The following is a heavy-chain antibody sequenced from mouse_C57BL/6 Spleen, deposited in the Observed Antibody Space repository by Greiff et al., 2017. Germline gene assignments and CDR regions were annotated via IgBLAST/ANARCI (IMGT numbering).Heavy chain of an antibody. J-gene: IGHJ3*01. D-gene: IGHD1-1*01. CDR1: GYTFTDYE. CDR3: TDYGSSSFDY. V-gene: IGHV1-15*01. CDR2: IAPETGGT. Sequence: VQLQQSGVELVRPGASVTLSCKASGYTFTDYEMHWVKQTPVHGLEWIGAIAPETGGTAYNQKFKGKAILTADKSSSTAYMELRSLTSEDSAVDYCTDYGSSSFDYWGQGTLVTVSA.